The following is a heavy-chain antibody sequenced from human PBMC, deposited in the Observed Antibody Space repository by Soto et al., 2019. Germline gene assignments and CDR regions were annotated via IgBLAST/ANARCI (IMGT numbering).Heavy chain of an antibody. J-gene: IGHJ6*02. D-gene: IGHD3-10*01. CDR3: ARDSFSGFYYYYYYGMDV. Sequence: GRSLRLSCAASGFTFSTYWMSWVRQAQGKGLEWVANIKQDGSEKYYVDSVKGRFTISRDNAKNSLYLQMNSLRAEDTAVYYCARDSFSGFYYYYYYGMDVWGQGTTVTVSS. CDR1: GFTFSTYW. CDR2: IKQDGSEK. V-gene: IGHV3-7*04.